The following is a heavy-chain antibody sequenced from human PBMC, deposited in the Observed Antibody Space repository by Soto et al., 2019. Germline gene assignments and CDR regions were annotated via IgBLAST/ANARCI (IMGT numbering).Heavy chain of an antibody. Sequence: SETLSLTCTVSGGSISSSSYYWGWILQPPGKGLEWIGSIYYSGSTYYNPSLKSRVTISVDTSKNQFSLKLSSVTAADTAVYYCAAYYYGSGSYSQHAFDIWGQGTMVTVSS. V-gene: IGHV4-39*01. CDR3: AAYYYGSGSYSQHAFDI. J-gene: IGHJ3*02. D-gene: IGHD3-10*01. CDR2: IYYSGST. CDR1: GGSISSSSYY.